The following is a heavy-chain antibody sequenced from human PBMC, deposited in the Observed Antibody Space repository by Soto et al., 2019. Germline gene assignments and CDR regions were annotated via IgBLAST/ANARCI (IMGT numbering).Heavy chain of an antibody. V-gene: IGHV3-33*01. CDR2: IWYDGSNK. D-gene: IGHD4-4*01. J-gene: IGHJ6*02. Sequence: QVQLVESGGGVVQPGRSLRLSCAASGFTFSSSGMHWVRQAPGKGLEWVAVIWYDGSNKYYADSVKGRFTISRDISKSRLYLQMNSRRAEDTAVYYCARDGGNYDYYYYSGMDVWGQGTTVTVSS. CDR3: ARDGGNYDYYYYSGMDV. CDR1: GFTFSSSG.